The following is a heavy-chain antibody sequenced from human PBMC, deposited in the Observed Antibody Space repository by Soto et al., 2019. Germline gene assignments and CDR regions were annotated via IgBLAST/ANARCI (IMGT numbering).Heavy chain of an antibody. V-gene: IGHV1-69*13. CDR2: IIPIFGTA. D-gene: IGHD3-10*01. J-gene: IGHJ6*02. CDR3: AKDQEGSGSHWLGYNYYGMDV. CDR1: GGTFSSYA. Sequence: SVKVSCKASGGTFSSYAISWVRQAPGQGLEWMGGIIPIFGTANYAQKFQGRVTITADESTSTAYMELSSLRSEDTAVYFCAKDQEGSGSHWLGYNYYGMDVWGQGTTVTVSS.